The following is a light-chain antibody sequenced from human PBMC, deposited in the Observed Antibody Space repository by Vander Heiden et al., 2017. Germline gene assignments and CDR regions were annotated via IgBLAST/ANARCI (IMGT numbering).Light chain of an antibody. Sequence: EIVMTQSPATLSVSPGERATLSCRASQSVSSNLAWYQQKPGQAPRLLIYGASTRATGIPARFSGSGSGTEFTLTISSPQSEDFAVYYCQQDNNWPYTFGQGTKLEIK. CDR3: QQDNNWPYT. CDR1: QSVSSN. CDR2: GAS. J-gene: IGKJ2*01. V-gene: IGKV3-15*01.